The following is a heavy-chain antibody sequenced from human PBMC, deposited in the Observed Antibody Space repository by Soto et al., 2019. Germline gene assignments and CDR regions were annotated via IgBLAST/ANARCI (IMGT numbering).Heavy chain of an antibody. CDR2: INPSGGST. CDR1: GYTFTSYY. Sequence: ASVKVSCKASGYTFTSYYMHWVRQAPGQGLEWMGIINPSGGSTSYAQKFQGRVTMTRDTSTSTVYMELSSLRSEDTAVYYCARDLLHIVVVTAIDVFDIWGQGTRVTVSS. J-gene: IGHJ3*02. D-gene: IGHD2-21*02. V-gene: IGHV1-46*01. CDR3: ARDLLHIVVVTAIDVFDI.